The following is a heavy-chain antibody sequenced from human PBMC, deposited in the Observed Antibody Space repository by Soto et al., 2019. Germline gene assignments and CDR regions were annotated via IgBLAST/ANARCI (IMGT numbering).Heavy chain of an antibody. D-gene: IGHD5-12*01. CDR2: SSGSGGST. J-gene: IGHJ4*02. Sequence: EVQLLESGGGLVQPGGSLRLSCAASGFTFSSYAMSWVRQAPGKGLEWVSASSGSGGSTYYADSVKGRFTISRDNSKNTLYLQMNSLRAEDTAVYYCASHWLEMADRGAAVWGQGTLVTVSS. CDR3: ASHWLEMADRGAAV. V-gene: IGHV3-23*01. CDR1: GFTFSSYA.